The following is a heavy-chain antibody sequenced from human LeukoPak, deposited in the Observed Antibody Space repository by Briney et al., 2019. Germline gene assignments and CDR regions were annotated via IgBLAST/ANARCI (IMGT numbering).Heavy chain of an antibody. CDR1: GYTFTSFG. Sequence: ASVKVSCKASGYTFTSFGISWVRQAPGQGLEWMGWISRYNGNTNYAQKFQGRVTMTTDTSTSTAYMDLRSLKSDDTAVYYCARLDCSTPTCYTFDYWGQGTLVTVSS. CDR3: ARLDCSTPTCYTFDY. V-gene: IGHV1-18*01. D-gene: IGHD2-2*02. CDR2: ISRYNGNT. J-gene: IGHJ4*02.